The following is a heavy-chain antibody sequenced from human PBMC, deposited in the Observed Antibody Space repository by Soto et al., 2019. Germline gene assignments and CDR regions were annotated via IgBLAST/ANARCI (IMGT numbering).Heavy chain of an antibody. D-gene: IGHD6-19*01. CDR3: ARPLVAPVAGPYYYGMDV. J-gene: IGHJ6*02. Sequence: GGSLRLSCAASGFTFNTYGFNWVRQAPGKGLEWVAVIWYDGNTKYYADSVKGRFTISRDNLKNTLYLQMNSLTAEDTAVYYCARPLVAPVAGPYYYGMDVWGQGTTVTVSS. CDR1: GFTFNTYG. V-gene: IGHV3-33*01. CDR2: IWYDGNTK.